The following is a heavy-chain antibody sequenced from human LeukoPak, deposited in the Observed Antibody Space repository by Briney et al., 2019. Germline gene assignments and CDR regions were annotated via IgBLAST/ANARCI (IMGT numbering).Heavy chain of an antibody. CDR2: IYHTGST. CDR3: ARVPSTNYYDSSGYWGYFDY. D-gene: IGHD3-22*01. Sequence: SETLSLTCTVSGYSISSGYYWGWIRQPPGMGMEWIGSIYHTGSTYYNPSLKSRVTISVDTSKNQFSLKLSSVTAADTAVYYCARVPSTNYYDSSGYWGYFDYWGQGTLVTVSS. CDR1: GYSISSGYY. J-gene: IGHJ4*02. V-gene: IGHV4-38-2*02.